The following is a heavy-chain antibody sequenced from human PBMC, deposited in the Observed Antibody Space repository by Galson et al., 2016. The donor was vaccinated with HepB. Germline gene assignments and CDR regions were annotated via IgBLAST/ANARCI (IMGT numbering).Heavy chain of an antibody. CDR2: ISYRGST. CDR3: ARYDGYNLGRLFDY. CDR1: GGSISGYY. V-gene: IGHV4-59*01. J-gene: IGHJ4*02. Sequence: SETLSLTCTVSGGSISGYYWSWIRQPPGKGLEWIGYISYRGSTDYSPSLKSRVPISVDTSKNQFSLKLSSVTAADSAVYYCARYDGYNLGRLFDYWGQGTLVTVSS. D-gene: IGHD5-24*01.